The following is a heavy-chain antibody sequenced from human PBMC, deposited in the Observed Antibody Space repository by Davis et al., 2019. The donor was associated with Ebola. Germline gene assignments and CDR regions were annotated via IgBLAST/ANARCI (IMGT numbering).Heavy chain of an antibody. D-gene: IGHD3-3*01. J-gene: IGHJ4*02. CDR1: GYIFTGYY. CDR2: INPNSGAT. CDR3: ARGRDIWSVPEY. V-gene: IGHV1-2*04. Sequence: ASVKVSCKASGYIFTGYYIHWVRQAPGQGLEWMGCINPNSGATNYAQKFRGWVTMTRDTSINTAYMEVTSLKSDGTAVYYCARGRDIWSVPEYWGQGALVTVSS.